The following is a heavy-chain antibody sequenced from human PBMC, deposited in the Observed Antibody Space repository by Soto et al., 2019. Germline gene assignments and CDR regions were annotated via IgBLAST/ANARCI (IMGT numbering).Heavy chain of an antibody. Sequence: QVQLQQWGAGLLKPSETLSLTCAVYGGSFSGYYWSWIRQPPGKGLEWIGEINHSGSTNYNPSLKSRVTISVDTSTTQFSLKLSSVTAAATAVYYCARRPMRVAVAGTPHDYWGQGTLVTVSS. CDR3: ARRPMRVAVAGTPHDY. D-gene: IGHD6-19*01. CDR1: GGSFSGYY. V-gene: IGHV4-34*01. CDR2: INHSGST. J-gene: IGHJ4*02.